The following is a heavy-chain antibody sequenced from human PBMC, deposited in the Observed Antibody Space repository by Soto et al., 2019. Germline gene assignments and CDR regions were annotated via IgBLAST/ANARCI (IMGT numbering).Heavy chain of an antibody. J-gene: IGHJ5*02. CDR1: GGSISRGDYY. D-gene: IGHD3-3*01. V-gene: IGHV4-31*03. CDR3: ERWWSGSRQVCDP. Sequence: QVQLQESGPGLVKPSQTLSLTCTVSGGSISRGDYYWSWIRQHPGKGLEWIGYIYYSGSTYYNPSLKSRVTTSVATSKNQFSLKLSSVTGADTAVSYCERWWSGSRQVCDPWGQGTLVTVSS. CDR2: IYYSGST.